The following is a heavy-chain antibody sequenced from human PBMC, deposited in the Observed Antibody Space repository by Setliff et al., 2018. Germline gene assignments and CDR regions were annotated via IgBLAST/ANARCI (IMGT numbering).Heavy chain of an antibody. CDR2: VYHSGSS. D-gene: IGHD3-16*01. Sequence: PSETLSLTCTVSGYPISRCFYWGWIRQSPGKGLEWIGSVYHSGSSYQNPSLRSRIAVSVDTSKNQFSLRLTSVTAADTAVYFCARAAARAEYSYTSAYLPFDFWGLGTLVTVSS. CDR1: GYPISRCFY. J-gene: IGHJ4*02. V-gene: IGHV4-38-2*02. CDR3: ARAAARAEYSYTSAYLPFDF.